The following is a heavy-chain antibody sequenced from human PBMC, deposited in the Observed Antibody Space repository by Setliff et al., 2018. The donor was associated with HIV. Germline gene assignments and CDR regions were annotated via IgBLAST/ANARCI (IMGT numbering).Heavy chain of an antibody. V-gene: IGHV3-23*03. CDR3: AKDPPLSYSSGWYYFDY. CDR2: IYSGGSST. J-gene: IGHJ4*02. CDR1: GFRFGDYD. Sequence: PGGSLRLSCIASGFRFGDYDISWVRQAPGKGLEWVSIIYSGGSSTYYADSVKGRFTISRDDSKKTLYLQMNSLRVEDTAIYYCAKDPPLSYSSGWYYFDYWGQGTLVTVSS. D-gene: IGHD6-19*01.